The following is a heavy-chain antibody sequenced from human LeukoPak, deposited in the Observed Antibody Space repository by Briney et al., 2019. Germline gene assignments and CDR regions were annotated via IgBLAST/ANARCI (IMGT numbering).Heavy chain of an antibody. Sequence: GGSLRLSCAASGFTFANYSMNWVRQAPGKGLEWVSYIGTTGRIIYYADSVKGRFTISRDNARNSLYLQMTSLRVEDTAVYYCARDLTTAYVAPGFDCWGQGTLVTVSS. CDR3: ARDLTTAYVAPGFDC. V-gene: IGHV3-48*04. J-gene: IGHJ4*02. CDR2: IGTTGRII. D-gene: IGHD3-16*01. CDR1: GFTFANYS.